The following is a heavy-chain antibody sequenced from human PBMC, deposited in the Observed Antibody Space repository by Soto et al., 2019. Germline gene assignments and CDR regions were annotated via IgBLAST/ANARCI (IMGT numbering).Heavy chain of an antibody. V-gene: IGHV3-23*01. CDR3: AQGDRGGSGSPASYYYSGLDV. CDR2: VSNRGDIT. J-gene: IGHJ6*02. Sequence: EVQLLESGGDLVQPGGSLRLSCAASGLNFSDYAMTWVRQAPGKGLEWVSSVSNRGDITYYADSVKGRFTISRDNSKNTLFMHINSLRAEDTALYYCAQGDRGGSGSPASYYYSGLDVWGQGTTVTVSS. D-gene: IGHD3-10*01. CDR1: GLNFSDYA.